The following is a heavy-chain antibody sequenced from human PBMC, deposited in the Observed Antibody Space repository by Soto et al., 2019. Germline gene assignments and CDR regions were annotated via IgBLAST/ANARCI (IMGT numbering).Heavy chain of an antibody. D-gene: IGHD3-10*01. CDR1: GFTFNTYG. J-gene: IGHJ4*02. CDR2: ISYDGSDK. Sequence: QVQLVESGGGVVQPGRSLRLSCAASGFTFNTYGMHWVRQAPGKGLEWVALISYDGSDKYYADSVKGRFTISRDNSKNTVYLQMNSLRVEDTAVYYCAKDPALLWFGEGGGFDYWGQGTLVTVSS. V-gene: IGHV3-30*18. CDR3: AKDPALLWFGEGGGFDY.